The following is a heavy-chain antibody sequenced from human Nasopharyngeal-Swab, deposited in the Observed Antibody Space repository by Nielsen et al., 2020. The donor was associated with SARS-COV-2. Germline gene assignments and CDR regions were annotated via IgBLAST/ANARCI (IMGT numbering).Heavy chain of an antibody. J-gene: IGHJ5*02. CDR1: GGSISRGGYY. D-gene: IGHD3-3*01. Sequence: TLSRNCTVSGGSISRGGYYWRWIRQHPGKGQEWIGYIYYSGSTYYNPSLKSRVTISVDTSKNQFSLKLSSVTAADTAVYYCASRRITISPWFDPWGQGTLVTVSS. V-gene: IGHV4-31*03. CDR3: ASRRITISPWFDP. CDR2: IYYSGST.